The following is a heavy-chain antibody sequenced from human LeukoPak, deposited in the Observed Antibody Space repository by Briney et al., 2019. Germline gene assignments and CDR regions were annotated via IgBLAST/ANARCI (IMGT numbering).Heavy chain of an antibody. CDR3: AREAKLERKGGGWFDP. CDR1: GGSISSYY. Sequence: SETLSLTCTVSGGSISSYYWGWIRQPPGKGLEWIGSIYYSGSTYYNPSLKSRVTISVDTSKNQFSLKLSSVTAADTAVYYCAREAKLERKGGGWFDPWGQGTLVTVSS. J-gene: IGHJ5*02. V-gene: IGHV4-39*07. CDR2: IYYSGST. D-gene: IGHD1-1*01.